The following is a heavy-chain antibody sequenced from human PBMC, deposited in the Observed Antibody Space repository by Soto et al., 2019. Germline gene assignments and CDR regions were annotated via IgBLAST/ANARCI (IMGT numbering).Heavy chain of an antibody. CDR2: ISYDGSNK. D-gene: IGHD2-15*01. CDR1: GFTFSSYG. V-gene: IGHV3-30*18. Sequence: GGSLRLSCAASGFTFSSYGMHWVRQAPGKGLEWVAVISYDGSNKYYADSVKGRFTISRDNSKNTLYLQMNSLRAEDTAVYYCAKDGGYCSGGSCYPGAFDIWGQGTMVT. J-gene: IGHJ3*02. CDR3: AKDGGYCSGGSCYPGAFDI.